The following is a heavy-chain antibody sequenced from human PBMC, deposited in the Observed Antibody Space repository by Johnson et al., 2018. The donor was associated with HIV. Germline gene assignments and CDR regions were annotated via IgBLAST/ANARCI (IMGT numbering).Heavy chain of an antibody. CDR2: ISYDGTNK. Sequence: QVQLVESGGGVVQPGRSLRLSCAASGFTFNTYAMYWVRQAPGKGLEWVAFISYDGTNKYYADSEKGRFAISRNNSKNTLYLRTNSLRVEDTDVYYCARDREYGLAWGWALDIWGQGTTVTVAS. CDR1: GFTFNTYA. V-gene: IGHV3-30*09. D-gene: IGHD6-19*01. CDR3: ARDREYGLAWGWALDI. J-gene: IGHJ3*02.